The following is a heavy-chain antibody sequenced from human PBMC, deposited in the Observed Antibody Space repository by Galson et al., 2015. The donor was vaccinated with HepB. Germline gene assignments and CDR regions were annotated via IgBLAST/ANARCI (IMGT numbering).Heavy chain of an antibody. Sequence: SVKVSCKASGYTFTSYGISWVRQAPGQGLEWMGWISAYNGNTNYAQKLQGRVTMTTDTSTSTAYMELRSLRSDDTAVYYCARDPTTYYYDSSGSAFDYWGQGTLVTVSS. V-gene: IGHV1-18*01. CDR3: ARDPTTYYYDSSGSAFDY. J-gene: IGHJ4*02. CDR2: ISAYNGNT. CDR1: GYTFTSYG. D-gene: IGHD3-22*01.